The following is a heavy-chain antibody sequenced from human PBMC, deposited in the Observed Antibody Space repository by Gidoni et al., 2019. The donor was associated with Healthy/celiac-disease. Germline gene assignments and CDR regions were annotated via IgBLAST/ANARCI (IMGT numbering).Heavy chain of an antibody. D-gene: IGHD2-2*01. CDR3: ARLVVVPAAIVYYYGMDV. CDR2: IIPIFGTA. CDR1: GGTFSSYA. V-gene: IGHV1-69*19. J-gene: IGHJ6*02. Sequence: QVQLVPSGAAGKKPGSSGKVSCTASGGTFSSYAISWVRQAPGQGLEWMGGIIPIFGTANYAQKFQGRVTITADESTSTAYMELSSLRSEDTAVYYCARLVVVPAAIVYYYGMDVWGQGTTVTVSS.